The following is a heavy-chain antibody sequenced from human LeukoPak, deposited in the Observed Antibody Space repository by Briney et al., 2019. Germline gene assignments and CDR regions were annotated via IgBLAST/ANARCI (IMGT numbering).Heavy chain of an antibody. CDR1: GYSFTSYW. V-gene: IGHV5-51*01. CDR2: IYPGDSDT. J-gene: IGHJ4*02. Sequence: GESLKISCKGSGYSFTSYWIGWVRQMPGKGLERMGLIYPGDSDTRYSPSFQGQVTISADKSISTAYLQWSSLKASDTAMYYCARQMTSPPPSPSVPPDYWAQGTLVTVSS. CDR3: ARQMTSPPPSPSVPPDY.